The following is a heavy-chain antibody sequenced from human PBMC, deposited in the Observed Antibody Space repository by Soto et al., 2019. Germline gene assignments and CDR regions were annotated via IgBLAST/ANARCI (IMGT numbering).Heavy chain of an antibody. Sequence: SLRLSCAASGFTFSNYGIHWVRQAPGKGLEWVAVISHDGNKEYYADSVKGRFAVSRDNSKKTVYLQMNSLTAENTAVYYCARAGYSSGWRFDYWGQGTLVTVSS. CDR2: ISHDGNKE. D-gene: IGHD6-19*01. CDR3: ARAGYSSGWRFDY. J-gene: IGHJ4*02. V-gene: IGHV3-30*03. CDR1: GFTFSNYG.